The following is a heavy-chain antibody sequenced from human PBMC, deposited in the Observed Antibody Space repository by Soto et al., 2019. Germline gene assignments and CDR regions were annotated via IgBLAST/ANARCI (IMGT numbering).Heavy chain of an antibody. J-gene: IGHJ4*02. CDR1: GGTFSSYA. CDR3: ATGARYSTGWFSEFDY. CDR2: IIPIFGTA. Sequence: ASVKVSCKASGGTFSSYAISWVRQAPGQGLEWMGGIIPIFGTANYAQKFQGRVTITADESTSTAYMELSSLRSEDTAVYYCATGARYSTGWFSEFDYWGQRTLVTVSS. V-gene: IGHV1-69*13. D-gene: IGHD6-19*01.